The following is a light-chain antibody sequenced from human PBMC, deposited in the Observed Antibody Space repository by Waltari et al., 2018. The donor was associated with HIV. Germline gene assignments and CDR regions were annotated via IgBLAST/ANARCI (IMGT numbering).Light chain of an antibody. V-gene: IGLV2-11*01. Sequence: QSALTQPRSVSGSPGQSVTISCTGTSSDIGYFDYVSWYQQYPGKAPKVIIYEVSQRPSGVPDRFTASKSGITASLTISGLQDEDEADYYCCSYAGTYTYVFGTG. CDR2: EVS. CDR1: SSDIGYFDY. J-gene: IGLJ1*01. CDR3: CSYAGTYTYV.